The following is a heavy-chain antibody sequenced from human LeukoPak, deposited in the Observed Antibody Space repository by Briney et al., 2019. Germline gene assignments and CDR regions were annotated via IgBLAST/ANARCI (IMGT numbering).Heavy chain of an antibody. J-gene: IGHJ4*02. D-gene: IGHD6-19*01. CDR1: RFTFSTYA. CDR2: ITGSGNTA. CDR3: AKVIRSSGWYVDS. Sequence: GGSLRLSCAASRFTFSTYAMSWVRRAPGKGLEWFSGITGSGNTAFYADSVKGRFTISRDNSKNTLYLQMNSLRAEDTAVYYCAKVIRSSGWYVDSWGQGTLVTVSS. V-gene: IGHV3-23*01.